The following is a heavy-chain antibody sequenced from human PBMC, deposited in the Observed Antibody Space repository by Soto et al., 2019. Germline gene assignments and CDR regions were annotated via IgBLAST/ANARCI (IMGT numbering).Heavy chain of an antibody. CDR1: GYTFTGYY. V-gene: IGHV1-2*02. J-gene: IGHJ6*02. D-gene: IGHD6-13*01. CDR2: INPNSGGT. CDR3: ARDWVYSSSWVYYYYGMDV. Sequence: ASVKVSCKASGYTFTGYYMHWVRQAPGQGLEWMGWINPNSGGTNYAQKFQGRVTMTRDTSISTAYMELNRLRSDDTAVYYCARDWVYSSSWVYYYYGMDVWGQGTTVTVSS.